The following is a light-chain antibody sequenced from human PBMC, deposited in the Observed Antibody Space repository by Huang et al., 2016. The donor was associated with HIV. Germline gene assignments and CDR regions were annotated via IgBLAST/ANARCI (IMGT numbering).Light chain of an antibody. CDR3: QQYNTSPTT. V-gene: IGKV3-15*01. Sequence: EIIMTQFPATLSLSPGERATLSCRASQSVATQSAWYQQKPGQAPRLLIFGASNRATGVPDRVSGRGSGTEFTLTISNLQSEDFAVYYCQQYNTSPTTFGPGTRVDVK. CDR1: QSVATQ. CDR2: GAS. J-gene: IGKJ3*01.